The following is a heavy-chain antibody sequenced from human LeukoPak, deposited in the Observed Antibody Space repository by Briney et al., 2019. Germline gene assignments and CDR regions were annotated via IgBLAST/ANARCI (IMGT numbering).Heavy chain of an antibody. Sequence: SGPTLVKPTQTLTLTCTFSGLSLSTSGVGVGWIRKPPGKALEWLALIYWDDDKRYSPSLKSRLTITKDTSKNQVVLTMTNMDPVDTATYYCARLYYDILTGYYYFDSWGQGTLVTVSS. CDR2: IYWDDDK. D-gene: IGHD3-9*01. J-gene: IGHJ4*02. CDR3: ARLYYDILTGYYYFDS. CDR1: GLSLSTSGVG. V-gene: IGHV2-5*02.